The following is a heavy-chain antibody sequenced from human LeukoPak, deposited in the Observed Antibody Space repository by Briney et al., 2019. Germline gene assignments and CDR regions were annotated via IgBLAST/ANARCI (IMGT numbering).Heavy chain of an antibody. CDR1: GFTFSSYA. CDR3: ARDIVVVPAARDY. D-gene: IGHD2-2*01. J-gene: IGHJ4*02. Sequence: GRSLRLSCAASGFTFSSYAMHWVRQAPGKGLEWVAVISYDGSNKYYADSVKGRFTISRDNSKNTLYLQMNSLRAEDTAVYYCARDIVVVPAARDYWGQGTLVTVSS. V-gene: IGHV3-30-3*01. CDR2: ISYDGSNK.